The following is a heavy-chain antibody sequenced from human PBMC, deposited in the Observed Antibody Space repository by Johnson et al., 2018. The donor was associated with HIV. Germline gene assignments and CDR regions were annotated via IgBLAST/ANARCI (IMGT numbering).Heavy chain of an antibody. J-gene: IGHJ3*02. CDR2: ISGSGGST. Sequence: VQLVESGGGLVQPGGSLRLSCAASGFTFSSYAMSWVRQAPGKGLEWVSAISGSGGSTYYSDSVKGRFPISRDNSKNTLYLQMNSLRAEDTAVYYCAKDRQAITIFGVVTGDAFDIWGQGTMVTVSS. CDR3: AKDRQAITIFGVVTGDAFDI. D-gene: IGHD3-3*01. CDR1: GFTFSSYA. V-gene: IGHV3-23*04.